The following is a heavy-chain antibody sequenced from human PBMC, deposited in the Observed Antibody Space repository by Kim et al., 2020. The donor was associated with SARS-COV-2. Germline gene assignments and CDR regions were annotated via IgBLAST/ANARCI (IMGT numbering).Heavy chain of an antibody. CDR3: TTGYSSGWYYYYGMDV. J-gene: IGHJ6*02. CDR1: GFTFSNAW. Sequence: GGSLRLSCAASGFTFSNAWMSWVRQAPGKGLEWVGRIKSKTDGGTTDYAAPVKGRFTISRDDSKNTLYLQMNSLKTEDTAVYYCTTGYSSGWYYYYGMDVWGQGTTVTVSS. V-gene: IGHV3-15*01. D-gene: IGHD6-19*01. CDR2: IKSKTDGGTT.